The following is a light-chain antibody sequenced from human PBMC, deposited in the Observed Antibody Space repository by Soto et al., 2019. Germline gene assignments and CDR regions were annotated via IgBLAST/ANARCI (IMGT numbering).Light chain of an antibody. CDR1: SSDVGGYKY. CDR3: CSYAGTYTGV. CDR2: EVN. J-gene: IGLJ3*02. Sequence: QSVLTQPASVSGSPGQSITISCTGTSSDVGGYKYVSWYQQHPGKAPKLMIYEVNNRPSGVSNRFSGSKSGNTASLTISGLQAEDEADYYCCSYAGTYTGVFGGGTKVTVL. V-gene: IGLV2-14*01.